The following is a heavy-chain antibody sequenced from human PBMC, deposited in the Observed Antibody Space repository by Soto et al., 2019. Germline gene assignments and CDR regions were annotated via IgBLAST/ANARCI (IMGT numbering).Heavy chain of an antibody. D-gene: IGHD3-3*01. CDR2: ISGSGGST. CDR3: ATIGGGRFLEWLLRDFDY. J-gene: IGHJ4*02. CDR1: GFTFSSYA. V-gene: IGHV3-23*01. Sequence: EVQLLESGGGLVQPGGSLRLSCAASGFTFSSYAMSWVRQAPGKGLEWVSAISGSGGSTYYADSVKGRFTISRDNSKNTLYLQMNSLRAEDTAVYYCATIGGGRFLEWLLRDFDYWGQGTLVTVSS.